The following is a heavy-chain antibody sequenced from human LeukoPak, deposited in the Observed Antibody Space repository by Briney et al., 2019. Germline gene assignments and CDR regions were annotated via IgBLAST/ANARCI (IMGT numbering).Heavy chain of an antibody. V-gene: IGHV1-8*01. Sequence: ASVKVSCKASGYTFTSYDIIWVRQATGQGLEWMGWMNPNSGNTGYAQKFQGRVTMTRNTSISTAYMELSSLRPEDTAVYYCARGPYSSGWYSVFWGQGTLVTVSS. CDR1: GYTFTSYD. CDR2: MNPNSGNT. CDR3: ARGPYSSGWYSVF. J-gene: IGHJ4*02. D-gene: IGHD6-19*01.